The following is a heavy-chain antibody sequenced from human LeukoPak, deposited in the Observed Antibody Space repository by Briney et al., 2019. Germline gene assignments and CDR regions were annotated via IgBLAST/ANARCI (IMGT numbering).Heavy chain of an antibody. CDR3: ARQYYFGSGSYYNVPSGDYYYGMDV. J-gene: IGHJ6*02. CDR1: GFKFTSYW. CDR2: IYPGDSDT. Sequence: GESLKISCKGSGFKFTSYWIAWVRQLPGTGLEWMGIIYPGDSDTRYSPSFQGQVTISADKSINTAYLQWSSLRAADTAMYYCARQYYFGSGSYYNVPSGDYYYGMDVWGQGTTVTVSS. D-gene: IGHD3-10*01. V-gene: IGHV5-51*01.